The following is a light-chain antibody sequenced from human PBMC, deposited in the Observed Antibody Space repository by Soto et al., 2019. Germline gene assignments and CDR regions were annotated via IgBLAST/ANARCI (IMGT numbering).Light chain of an antibody. CDR3: QQRSNWVS. V-gene: IGKV3-11*01. CDR1: QSVSSY. CDR2: DAS. J-gene: IGKJ4*01. Sequence: IVLTQSPATLSLSPGERATLSCRASQSVSSYLAWYQQKPGQAPRLLIYDASNRATGIPARFSGSGSGTYFTLTISSLEPEDFAVYYCQQRSNWVSFGGGTKVEIK.